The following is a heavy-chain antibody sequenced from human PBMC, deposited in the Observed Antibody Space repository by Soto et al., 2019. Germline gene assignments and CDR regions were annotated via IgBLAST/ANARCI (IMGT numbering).Heavy chain of an antibody. D-gene: IGHD2-15*01. J-gene: IGHJ4*02. CDR2: FDPEDGET. CDR3: ATDRMVEYCSGGSCYEFDY. Sequence: ASVKVSCKVSGYTLTELSMHWVRQAPGKGLDWMGGFDPEDGETIYAQKFQGRVTMTEDTSTDTAYMELSSLRSEDTAVYYCATDRMVEYCSGGSCYEFDYWGQGTLVTVSS. V-gene: IGHV1-24*01. CDR1: GYTLTELS.